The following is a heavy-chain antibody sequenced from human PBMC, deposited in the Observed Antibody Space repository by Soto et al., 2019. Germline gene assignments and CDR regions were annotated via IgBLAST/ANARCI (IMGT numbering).Heavy chain of an antibody. V-gene: IGHV3-53*04. CDR1: GFTVSSNY. Sequence: GGSLRLSCAASGFTVSSNYMSWVRQAPGKGLEWVSVIYSGGSTYYADSVKGRFTISRHNSKNTLYLQMNSLRAEDTAVYYCARGLGYCTNGVCYTRYYYYYMDVWGKGTTVTVSS. CDR3: ARGLGYCTNGVCYTRYYYYYMDV. D-gene: IGHD2-8*01. J-gene: IGHJ6*03. CDR2: IYSGGST.